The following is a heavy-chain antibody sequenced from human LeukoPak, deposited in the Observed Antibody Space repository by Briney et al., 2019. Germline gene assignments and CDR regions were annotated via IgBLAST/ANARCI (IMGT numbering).Heavy chain of an antibody. CDR3: ARAIYYYDSSGHFDY. Sequence: SETLSLTCTVSGGSISSYYWSWIRQPPGKGLEWIGYIYCSGSTNYNPSLKSRVTISVDTSKNQFSLKLSSVTAADTAVYYCARAIYYYDSSGHFDYWGQGTLVTVSS. V-gene: IGHV4-59*01. J-gene: IGHJ4*02. CDR2: IYCSGST. CDR1: GGSISSYY. D-gene: IGHD3-22*01.